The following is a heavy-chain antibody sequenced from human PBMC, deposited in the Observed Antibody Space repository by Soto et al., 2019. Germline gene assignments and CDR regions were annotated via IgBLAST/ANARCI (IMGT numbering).Heavy chain of an antibody. Sequence: EVQLLESGGGLVQPGGSLRLSCAASGFTFSSYAMSWVRQAPGKGLEWVSGISGSGDSTYYADSVKGRFTISRDNSKNTLDLNMNSLRAEDTAVYYCAKGVPGIAVAGTGYFQHWGQGTLVTVSS. D-gene: IGHD6-19*01. CDR2: ISGSGDST. CDR1: GFTFSSYA. V-gene: IGHV3-23*01. J-gene: IGHJ1*01. CDR3: AKGVPGIAVAGTGYFQH.